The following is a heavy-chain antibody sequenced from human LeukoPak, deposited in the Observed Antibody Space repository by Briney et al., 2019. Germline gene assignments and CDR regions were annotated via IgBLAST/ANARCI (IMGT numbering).Heavy chain of an antibody. CDR1: GGTFSSYA. Sequence: GASVKVSCKASGGTFSSYAISWVRQAPGQGLEWMGGIIPIFGTANYAQKLQGRVTMTTDTSTSTAYMELRSLRSDDTAVYYCARDFDWLLSMGDFFDYWGQGTLVTVSS. D-gene: IGHD3-9*01. CDR3: ARDFDWLLSMGDFFDY. J-gene: IGHJ4*02. CDR2: IIPIFGTA. V-gene: IGHV1-69*05.